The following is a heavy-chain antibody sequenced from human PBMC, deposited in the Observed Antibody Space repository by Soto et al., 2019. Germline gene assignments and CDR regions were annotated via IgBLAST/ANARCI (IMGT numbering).Heavy chain of an antibody. Sequence: QVQLVESGGGVVQPGRSLRLSCAASGFTFSSYAMHWVRQAPGKGLEWVAVISYDGSNKYYADSVKGRFTISRDNSKNTLYLQMNSLRAEDTAAYYCARDQVVVAATLYYYYYGMDVWGQGTTVTVSS. D-gene: IGHD2-15*01. CDR3: ARDQVVVAATLYYYYYGMDV. CDR1: GFTFSSYA. J-gene: IGHJ6*02. CDR2: ISYDGSNK. V-gene: IGHV3-30-3*01.